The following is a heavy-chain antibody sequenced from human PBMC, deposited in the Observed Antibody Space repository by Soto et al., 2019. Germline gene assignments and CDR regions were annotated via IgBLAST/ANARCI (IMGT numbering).Heavy chain of an antibody. CDR3: AMIPVDTYMIDWFDP. D-gene: IGHD3-16*01. J-gene: IGHJ5*01. CDR1: GSSVTRRNYY. Sequence: PSQTLSLTSTVSGSSVTRRNYYWTWIRQPPGKVLQWLGHIYYSGSTNYRPSLKSRVTISLNYSNNQFYLKVTAVTAEDTGVYYYAMIPVDTYMIDWFDPWGQGTLNTVS. CDR2: IYYSGST. V-gene: IGHV4-61*01.